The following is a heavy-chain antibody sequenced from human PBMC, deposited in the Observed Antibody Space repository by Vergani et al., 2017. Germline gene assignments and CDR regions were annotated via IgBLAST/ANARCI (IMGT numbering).Heavy chain of an antibody. J-gene: IGHJ4*02. CDR2: IYTSGNA. CDR3: ARSSMGTTVFDY. Sequence: QVQLQESGPGLVKPSQTLSLTCTVSRDSTSGGRYYWSWIRQPAGKGLEWIGRIYTSGNANYHPSLKRRVTISVNTSKNQFSLNLSSVTAADTAVYYCARSSMGTTVFDYWGQGILVTVSS. V-gene: IGHV4-61*02. D-gene: IGHD1-26*01. CDR1: RDSTSGGRYY.